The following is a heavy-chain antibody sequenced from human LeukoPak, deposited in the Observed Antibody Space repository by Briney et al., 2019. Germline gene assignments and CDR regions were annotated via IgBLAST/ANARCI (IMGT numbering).Heavy chain of an antibody. CDR1: GFTFSSYT. J-gene: IGHJ6*02. Sequence: GGSQRLSCAASGFTFSSYTMSWVRQAPGKGLEWVSGIRGSGGSTYYADSVKGRFTISRDNSKNTLYLQMNSLRAEDTAVYYCAKDRSGSGSSMDVWGQGTTVTVSS. CDR3: AKDRSGSGSSMDV. V-gene: IGHV3-23*01. CDR2: IRGSGGST. D-gene: IGHD3-10*01.